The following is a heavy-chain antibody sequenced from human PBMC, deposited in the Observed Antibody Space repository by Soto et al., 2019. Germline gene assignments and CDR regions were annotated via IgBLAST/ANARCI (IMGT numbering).Heavy chain of an antibody. CDR3: ASSYCGGDCFDALDI. Sequence: GGSLRLSCAASGFTFSDHYMDWVRQAPGKGLEWVGRTRNKANSYTTEYAASVKGRFTISRDDSKNSLYLQMNSLKTEDTAVYYCASSYCGGDCFDALDIWGQGTMVTVSS. CDR2: TRNKANSYTT. CDR1: GFTFSDHY. D-gene: IGHD2-21*02. J-gene: IGHJ3*02. V-gene: IGHV3-72*01.